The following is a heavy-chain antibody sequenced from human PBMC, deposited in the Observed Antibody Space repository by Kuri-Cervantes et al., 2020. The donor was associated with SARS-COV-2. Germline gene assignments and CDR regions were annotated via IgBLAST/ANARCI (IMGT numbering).Heavy chain of an antibody. Sequence: GGSLRLSCAASGFTFSSYGMHWVRQAPGKGLEWVAVIWYDGSNKYYADSVKGRFTISRDNAKNSLYLQMNSLRAEDTAVYYCARDRSRITIFGVVTRYGMDVWGQGTTVTVSS. J-gene: IGHJ6*02. D-gene: IGHD3-3*01. CDR1: GFTFSSYG. CDR2: IWYDGSNK. CDR3: ARDRSRITIFGVVTRYGMDV. V-gene: IGHV3-33*08.